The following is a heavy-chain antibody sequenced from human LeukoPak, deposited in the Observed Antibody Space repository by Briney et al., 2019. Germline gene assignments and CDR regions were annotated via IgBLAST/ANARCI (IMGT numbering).Heavy chain of an antibody. D-gene: IGHD2-21*02. Sequence: PSETLSLTCAVSNYSISSAYYWGWIRQPPGKGLEWIGSIYHRGSADYNPSLKSRVTISVDTSKNQFSLKLKSVTAADTAVYYCARDQAYCRGDCYFDFWGQGTLVTVSS. CDR1: NYSISSAYY. CDR2: IYHRGSA. V-gene: IGHV4-38-2*02. J-gene: IGHJ4*02. CDR3: ARDQAYCRGDCYFDF.